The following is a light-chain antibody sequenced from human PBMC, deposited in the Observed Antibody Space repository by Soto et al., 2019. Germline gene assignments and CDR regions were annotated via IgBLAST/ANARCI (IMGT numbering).Light chain of an antibody. V-gene: IGLV2-23*01. CDR3: CSFAGLNTLL. CDR2: EGS. CDR1: SSDVGSYNL. Sequence: ALTQPASVSGSPGQSITISCTGTSSDVGSYNLVSWYQQHPGKAPKLMIYEGSKRPSGVSNRFSGSKSGNTASLTISGLQAEDEADYYCCSFAGLNTLLFGGGTKLTVL. J-gene: IGLJ2*01.